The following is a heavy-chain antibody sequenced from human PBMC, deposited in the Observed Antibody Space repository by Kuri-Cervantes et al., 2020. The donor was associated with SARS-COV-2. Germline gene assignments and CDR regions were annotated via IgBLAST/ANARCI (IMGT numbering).Heavy chain of an antibody. Sequence: SETLSLTCTVSGGSVSSGSYYWSWIPQPAGKGLEWIGYIYYSGSTYYNPSLKSRVTISVDTSKNQFSLKLSSVTAADTYVYYCARVGVVIAIPDYWGQGTLVTVSS. J-gene: IGHJ4*02. CDR3: ARVGVVIAIPDY. D-gene: IGHD2-21*01. CDR2: IYYSGST. CDR1: GGSVSSGSYY. V-gene: IGHV4-61*01.